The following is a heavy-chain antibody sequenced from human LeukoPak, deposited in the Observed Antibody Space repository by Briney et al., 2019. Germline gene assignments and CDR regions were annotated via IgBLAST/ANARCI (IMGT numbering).Heavy chain of an antibody. CDR1: GGSSSGYY. V-gene: IGHV4-34*01. CDR2: INHSGST. J-gene: IGHJ4*02. D-gene: IGHD5-18*01. CDR3: ARGRYSYGTYYFDY. Sequence: KPSETLSLTCAVYGGSSSGYYWSWIRQPPGKGLDWIGEINHSGSTNYNPSLKSRVTISVDTSKNQFSLKLSSVTAADTAVYYCARGRYSYGTYYFDYWGQGTLVTVSS.